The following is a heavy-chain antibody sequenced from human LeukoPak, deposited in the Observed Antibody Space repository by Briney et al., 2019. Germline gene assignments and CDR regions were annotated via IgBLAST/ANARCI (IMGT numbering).Heavy chain of an antibody. Sequence: GASVCVPCKASGYSFTGYYIHWVRQAPGQGPEWMGWINPNSGGTKYAQRFQGRVTMTRDTSISTAYMDLSSLTSDDTAVYFCARGYRDSIGPCLDSWGQGTLVTVSS. CDR1: GYSFTGYY. D-gene: IGHD3-22*01. CDR2: INPNSGGT. J-gene: IGHJ5*01. CDR3: ARGYRDSIGPCLDS. V-gene: IGHV1-2*02.